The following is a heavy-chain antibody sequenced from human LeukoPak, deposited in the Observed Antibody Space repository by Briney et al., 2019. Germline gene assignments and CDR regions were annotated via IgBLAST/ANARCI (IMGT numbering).Heavy chain of an antibody. CDR1: GFSFSSYA. CDR3: AKDTSGWPRDFDY. Sequence: PGGSLRLSCAGSGFSFSSYAINWVRQAPGKELEWVSAISGSDGITYYADSVKGRFTISRDNSKNTVYLEMSSLRAEDTAVYYCAKDTSGWPRDFDYWGQGTLVTVSS. J-gene: IGHJ4*02. D-gene: IGHD6-25*01. V-gene: IGHV3-23*01. CDR2: ISGSDGIT.